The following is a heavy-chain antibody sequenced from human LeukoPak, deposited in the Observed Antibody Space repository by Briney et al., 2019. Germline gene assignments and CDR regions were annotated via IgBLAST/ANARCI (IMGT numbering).Heavy chain of an antibody. D-gene: IGHD2-15*01. CDR3: ARPRRDCSGGSCQGCYFDY. CDR1: GGSFSGYY. Sequence: SETLSLTCAVYGGSFSGYYWSWIRQPPGKGLEWIGSIYYSGSTYYNPSLKSRVTISVDTSKNQFSLKLSSVTAADTAVYYCARPRRDCSGGSCQGCYFDYWGQGTLVTVSS. V-gene: IGHV4-34*01. CDR2: IYYSGST. J-gene: IGHJ4*02.